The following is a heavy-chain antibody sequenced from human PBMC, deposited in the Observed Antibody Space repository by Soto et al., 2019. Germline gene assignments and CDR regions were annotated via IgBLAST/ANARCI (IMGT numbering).Heavy chain of an antibody. D-gene: IGHD2-2*01. CDR3: AKEFCYDSSGQYSDLDIDA. V-gene: IGHV3-23*01. Sequence: GGSLRLSCAAPGFSLRSYAMSWVRQAPHQGLGWVSIISTRGGRPYYADSVKGRFSHSRDKSPNAAVLAMDHPRAEGTGIDYWAKEFCYDSSGQYSDLDIDAWGQGAMVTVSS. CDR1: GFSLRSYA. CDR2: ISTRGGRP. J-gene: IGHJ5*02.